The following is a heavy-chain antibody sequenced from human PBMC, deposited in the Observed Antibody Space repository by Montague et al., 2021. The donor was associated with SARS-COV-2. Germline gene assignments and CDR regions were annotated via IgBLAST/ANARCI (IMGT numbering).Heavy chain of an antibody. CDR1: GGSISDYNFH. V-gene: IGHV4-39*01. J-gene: IGHJ4*02. Sequence: SETLSLTCTVSGGSISDYNFHWGWIRQPPGKGLEWIATLYYSGATYYNPSLKSRVTTSMDTSKNQFSLKVTSAIAADPAVYYCAGLRGGTPGDHWGQGTLVTVSS. CDR3: AGLRGGTPGDH. CDR2: LYYSGAT.